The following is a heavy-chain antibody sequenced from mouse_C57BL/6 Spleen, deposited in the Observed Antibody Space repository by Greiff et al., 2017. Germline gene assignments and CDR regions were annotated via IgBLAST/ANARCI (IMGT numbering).Heavy chain of an antibody. CDR1: GYTFTDYN. Sequence: EVQLQQSGPELVKPGASVKIPCKASGYTFTDYNMDWVQQSHGKSLEWIGDINPNNGGTIYNQKFKGKATLTVDESSSTAYMELRSLTSEDTAVYYCARGRGNDAMDYWGQGTSVTVSS. CDR3: ARGRGNDAMDY. J-gene: IGHJ4*01. D-gene: IGHD2-1*01. CDR2: INPNNGGT. V-gene: IGHV1-18*01.